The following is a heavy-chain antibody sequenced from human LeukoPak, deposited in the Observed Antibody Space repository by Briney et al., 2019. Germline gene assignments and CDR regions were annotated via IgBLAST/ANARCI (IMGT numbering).Heavy chain of an antibody. CDR3: ARDPPQDFVVVVAVFNCFAP. D-gene: IGHD2-15*01. CDR1: GFTFSDYY. Sequence: GGSLRLSCAASGFTFSDYYMSWIRQAPGKGLEWVSYISSSGSTIYYADSVKGRFTISRDNAKNSLYLQMNSLRAEDTAVYYCARDPPQDFVVVVAVFNCFAPWAQGTLATVSS. J-gene: IGHJ5*02. V-gene: IGHV3-11*01. CDR2: ISSSGSTI.